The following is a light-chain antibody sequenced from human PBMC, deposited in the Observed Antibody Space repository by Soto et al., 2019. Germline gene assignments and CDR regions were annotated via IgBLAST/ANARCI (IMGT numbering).Light chain of an antibody. J-gene: IGLJ2*01. CDR1: SSDVGDFNY. CDR3: SSYSISTTHVV. CDR2: DVT. Sequence: QSALTQPASVSGSPGRSVTISCTGTSSDVGDFNYVSWYQPLPGRAPKLIIYDVTNRPSGISYRFSASKSGRTASLTISGLQAEDEADYYCSSYSISTTHVVFGGGTKVTVL. V-gene: IGLV2-14*03.